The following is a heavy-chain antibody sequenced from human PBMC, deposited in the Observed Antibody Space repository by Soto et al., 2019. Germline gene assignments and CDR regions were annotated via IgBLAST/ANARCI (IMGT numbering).Heavy chain of an antibody. D-gene: IGHD4-17*01. CDR1: GGSTGSGGYY. Sequence: QVQLQESGPGLVKTSQTLSLTCTVSGGSTGSGGYYWSWIRQHPGKGLEWIGYIYYTGSTYYSPFLRSRLSISVDTPKNQFSLKLDSVTAADTAVYYCARADYGDRGLAFDSWGQGTLVTVSS. CDR2: IYYTGST. CDR3: ARADYGDRGLAFDS. J-gene: IGHJ4*02. V-gene: IGHV4-31*03.